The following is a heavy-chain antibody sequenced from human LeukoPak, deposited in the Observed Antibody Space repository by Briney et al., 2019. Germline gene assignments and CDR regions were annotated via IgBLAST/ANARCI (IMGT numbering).Heavy chain of an antibody. CDR2: IWYDGSNE. D-gene: IGHD2-21*01. J-gene: IGHJ4*02. Sequence: GGSLRLSCAASGFTFSDYGMHWVRQAPGKGLEWVAVIWYDGSNEYYADSVKGRFTISRDNSKNTLYLQMNSLRAEDTAVYYCARGFGSAVVISHLDYWGQGALVTVSS. CDR1: GFTFSDYG. CDR3: ARGFGSAVVISHLDY. V-gene: IGHV3-33*01.